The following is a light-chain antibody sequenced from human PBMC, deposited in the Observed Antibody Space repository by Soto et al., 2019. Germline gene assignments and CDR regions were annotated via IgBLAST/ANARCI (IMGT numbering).Light chain of an antibody. CDR1: SGHSSYA. CDR2: LNSDGSH. CDR3: QTWGTGIRV. Sequence: QSVLTQSPSASASLGASVKLTCTLSSGHSSYAIAWHQQQPEKGPRYLMKLNSDGSHSKGDGIPDRFSGSSSGAERYLTISSLQSEYEADYYCQTWGTGIRVFGGGTKVTGL. J-gene: IGLJ2*01. V-gene: IGLV4-69*01.